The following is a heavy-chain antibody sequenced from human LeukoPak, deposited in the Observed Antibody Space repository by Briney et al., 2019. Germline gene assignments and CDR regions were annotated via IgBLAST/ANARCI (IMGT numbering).Heavy chain of an antibody. J-gene: IGHJ4*02. CDR3: ARVRTIAAATFDY. V-gene: IGHV4-59*12. D-gene: IGHD6-13*01. CDR1: GGSISTYY. Sequence: SETLSLTCAVSGGSISTYYWSWVRQPPGRGLEWMAYINYSGNTDSNPSLKSRVTISVDTSKNQFSLRLSSVTAADTAVYYCARVRTIAAATFDYWGQGNLVTVSS. CDR2: INYSGNT.